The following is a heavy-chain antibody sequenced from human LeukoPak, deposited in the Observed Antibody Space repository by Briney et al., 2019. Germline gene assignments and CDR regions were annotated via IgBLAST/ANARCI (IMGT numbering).Heavy chain of an antibody. D-gene: IGHD1-26*01. CDR2: ISSSSGYI. CDR1: GFTFSSYS. CDR3: ARSTYSGSYSFDY. V-gene: IGHV3-21*01. Sequence: GGSLRLSCAASGFTFSSYSMNWVRQAPGKGLEWVSSISSSSGYIYYADSVKGRFTISRDNAKNSLYLQMNSLRAEDTAVYYCARSTYSGSYSFDYWGQGTLVTVSS. J-gene: IGHJ4*02.